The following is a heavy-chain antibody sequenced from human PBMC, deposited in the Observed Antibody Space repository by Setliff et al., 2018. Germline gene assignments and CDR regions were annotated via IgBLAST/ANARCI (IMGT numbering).Heavy chain of an antibody. Sequence: VASVKVSCKSSGYTVTSYGISWVRQAPGQGLEWMGWISAYNGNTNYAQKLQGRVTMTTDTSTSTAYMEVTSLRSDDTAVYYCATEKFPGDWGDYWGQGTLVTVSS. V-gene: IGHV1-18*01. CDR3: ATEKFPGDWGDY. J-gene: IGHJ4*02. CDR2: ISAYNGNT. CDR1: GYTVTSYG. D-gene: IGHD2-21*01.